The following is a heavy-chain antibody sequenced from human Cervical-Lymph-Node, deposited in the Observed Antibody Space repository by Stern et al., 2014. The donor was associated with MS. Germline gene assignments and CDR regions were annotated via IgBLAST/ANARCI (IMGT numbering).Heavy chain of an antibody. V-gene: IGHV1-69*06. Sequence: QVQLVESGAEVKKPGSSVKVSCRASGGSISGYAISWVRQAPGQGLEWLGRIIPIFGTANYAQKFQGKITIIADRSTSTAYMELSSLRSEDTAVYYCARGETPIPSYGMDVWGQGTTVTVSS. D-gene: IGHD1-26*01. CDR3: ARGETPIPSYGMDV. CDR1: GGSISGYA. J-gene: IGHJ6*02. CDR2: IIPIFGTA.